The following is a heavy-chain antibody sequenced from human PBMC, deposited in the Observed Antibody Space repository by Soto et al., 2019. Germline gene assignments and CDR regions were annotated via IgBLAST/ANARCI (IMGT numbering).Heavy chain of an antibody. CDR2: IIPIFGTA. CDR1: GGTFSSYA. J-gene: IGHJ4*02. CDR3: VRATPSLDCSGGSCYMGPDY. Sequence: QVQLVQSGAEVKKPGSSVKVSCKASGGTFSSYAISWVRQAPGQGLEWMGGIIPIFGTANYAQKFQGRVTITADESTSTAYMELSSLRSEDTAVYYCVRATPSLDCSGGSCYMGPDYWGQGTLVTVSS. V-gene: IGHV1-69*01. D-gene: IGHD2-15*01.